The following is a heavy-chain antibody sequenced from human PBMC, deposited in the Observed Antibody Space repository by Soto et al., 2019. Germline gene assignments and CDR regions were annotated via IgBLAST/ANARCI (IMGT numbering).Heavy chain of an antibody. D-gene: IGHD6-19*01. CDR3: ARDLEQWLVRGWFDP. Sequence: ASVKVSCKASGYTFTSYAMHWVRQARGQRLEWMGWINAGNGNTKYSQKFQGRVTITRDTSASTAYMELSSLRSEDTAVYYCARDLEQWLVRGWFDPWGQGTLVTVSS. V-gene: IGHV1-3*01. CDR1: GYTFTSYA. J-gene: IGHJ5*02. CDR2: INAGNGNT.